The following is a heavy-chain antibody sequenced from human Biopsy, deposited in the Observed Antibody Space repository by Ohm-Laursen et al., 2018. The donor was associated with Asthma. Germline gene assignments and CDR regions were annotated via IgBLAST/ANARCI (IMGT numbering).Heavy chain of an antibody. D-gene: IGHD3-22*01. CDR2: VSSDGHNK. V-gene: IGHV3-30*03. Sequence: SLRLSCSTPGFVFSQCGMHWVRQGPGKGLEWVALVSSDGHNKYYEDSVKGRFTISRDNSRNRLYLQINRLTVEDSAVYFCARQSGQDYGDSSGFDIWGQGTKVAVSS. J-gene: IGHJ3*02. CDR1: GFVFSQCG. CDR3: ARQSGQDYGDSSGFDI.